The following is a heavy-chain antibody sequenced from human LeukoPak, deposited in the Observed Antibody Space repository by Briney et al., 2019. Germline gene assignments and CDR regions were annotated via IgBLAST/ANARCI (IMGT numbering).Heavy chain of an antibody. Sequence: GGSLRLSCAASGFTLSSYWMHWVRQAPGKGLVWVSRIKSDGSTTNYADSVKGRFTISRDNAKNTLYLQMNGLRAEDTAVYYCARELAVGGTWFDPWGQGTLVTVSS. CDR3: ARELAVGGTWFDP. D-gene: IGHD6-19*01. J-gene: IGHJ5*02. CDR1: GFTLSSYW. V-gene: IGHV3-74*01. CDR2: IKSDGSTT.